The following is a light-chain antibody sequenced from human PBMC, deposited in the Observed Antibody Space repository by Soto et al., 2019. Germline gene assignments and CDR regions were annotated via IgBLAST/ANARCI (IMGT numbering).Light chain of an antibody. CDR3: SSYTSSSTVV. V-gene: IGLV2-14*01. J-gene: IGLJ2*01. CDR1: SIDFGGYNY. Sequence: QSALTQPASVSGSPGQSITISCTGTSIDFGGYNYVSWYQQHPGKALRLMIYEVSNRPSGVSNRFSGSKSDNTASLTISGLQAEDEADYYCSSYTSSSTVVFGGGTKLTVL. CDR2: EVS.